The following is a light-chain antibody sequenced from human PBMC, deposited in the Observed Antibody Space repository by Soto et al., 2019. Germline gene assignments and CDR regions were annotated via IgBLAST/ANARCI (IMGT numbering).Light chain of an antibody. J-gene: IGKJ1*01. CDR1: QGISYY. Sequence: DIQMTQSPSPLSASVGDRVTITCRASQGISYYLAWYQQKPGKVPKLLIYAASTLQSGVPFRFSGSGSGTDFTLTISSLQPEDVATYYCQNYDSVPRTFGQGTKVEIK. CDR3: QNYDSVPRT. V-gene: IGKV1-27*01. CDR2: AAS.